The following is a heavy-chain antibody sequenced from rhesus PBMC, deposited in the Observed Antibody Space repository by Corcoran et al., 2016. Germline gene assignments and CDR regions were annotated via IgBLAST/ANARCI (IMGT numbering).Heavy chain of an antibody. V-gene: IGHV3-132*01. CDR2: ISIGGGT. Sequence: VEQLVESGGGLVQPGASLRLSCAASEFTFSSYDMHWVRQAPGKGLEWVSGISIGGGTCYPDSVKGRFTISRDNAKNSLYLQMNSLRAEDTAVYYCARGNSLDVWGRGVLVTVSS. J-gene: IGHJ5-2*02. CDR1: EFTFSSYD. CDR3: ARGNSLDV.